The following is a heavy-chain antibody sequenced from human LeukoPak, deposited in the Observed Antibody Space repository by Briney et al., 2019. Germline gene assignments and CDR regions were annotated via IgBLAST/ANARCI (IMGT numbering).Heavy chain of an antibody. CDR3: ARAGSYYYYYGMDV. Sequence: SETLSLTCTVSGGSISSGGYYWSWIRQHPGTGLEWIGYIYYSGSTYYNPSLKSRVTISVDTSKNQFSLKLSSVTAADTAVYYCARAGSYYYYYGMDVWGQGTTVTVSS. V-gene: IGHV4-31*03. CDR2: IYYSGST. CDR1: GGSISSGGYY. J-gene: IGHJ6*02.